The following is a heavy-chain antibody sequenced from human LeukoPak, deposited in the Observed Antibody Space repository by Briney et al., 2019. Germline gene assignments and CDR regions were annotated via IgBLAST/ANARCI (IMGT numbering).Heavy chain of an antibody. V-gene: IGHV1-2*02. Sequence: ASVNVSCTASGYTFTVYYMHWVRQAPGQGREWMGWINPNSGGTNYAQKFQGRATMTRDTSISTAYMELSRLRSDDTAVYYCATSGSYYYYYYMDVWGKGTTVTVSS. J-gene: IGHJ6*03. CDR3: ATSGSYYYYYYMDV. CDR1: GYTFTVYY. CDR2: INPNSGGT. D-gene: IGHD1-26*01.